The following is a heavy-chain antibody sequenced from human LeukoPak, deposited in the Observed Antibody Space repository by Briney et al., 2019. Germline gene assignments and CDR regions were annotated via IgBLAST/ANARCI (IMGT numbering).Heavy chain of an antibody. V-gene: IGHV1-18*04. CDR1: VYTFTTSG. CDR2: ISAYNGNT. CDR3: ARVSASYQLLVSPIDY. J-gene: IGHJ4*02. Sequence: ASVKLSCKAAVYTFTTSGISCVRRAPGPGLEWMGWISAYNGNTNYAQKLNSRVTMTSDTSTSTAYRELRTLGAADTAVDYCARVSASYQLLVSPIDYWGQGTLVTVSS. D-gene: IGHD2-2*01.